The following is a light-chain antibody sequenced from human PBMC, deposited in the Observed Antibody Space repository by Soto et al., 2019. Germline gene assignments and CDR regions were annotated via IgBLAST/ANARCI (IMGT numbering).Light chain of an antibody. V-gene: IGKV3-20*01. CDR1: QSVSSSY. J-gene: IGKJ1*01. CDR2: GAS. CDR3: QQYSRSPRT. Sequence: EIVLTHSPGTLSLSPGERATLSCRASQSVSSSYLAWYQQKPGQAPRLLISGASSRATGIPDRFSGSGSGTDFTLTVSRLEPEDFAVYYCQQYSRSPRTFGQGTKV.